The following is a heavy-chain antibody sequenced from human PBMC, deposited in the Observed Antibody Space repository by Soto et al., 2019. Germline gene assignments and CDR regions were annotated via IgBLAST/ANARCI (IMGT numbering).Heavy chain of an antibody. D-gene: IGHD1-26*01. V-gene: IGHV3-23*01. Sequence: GGSLRLSCAASGFRFRTRAMSWVRQAPGKGLEWVASIRPGGDSTYYADSVKGRFAVSRDNSNVRLYLQMDSLRVEDTAIYYCTTQEEGAPWAGGFDSWGQGTLVTVSS. CDR2: IRPGGDST. CDR1: GFRFRTRA. J-gene: IGHJ5*01. CDR3: TTQEEGAPWAGGFDS.